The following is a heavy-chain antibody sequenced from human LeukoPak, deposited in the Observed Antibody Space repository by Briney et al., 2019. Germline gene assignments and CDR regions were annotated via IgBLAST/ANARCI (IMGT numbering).Heavy chain of an antibody. D-gene: IGHD3-22*01. CDR3: ARECHYYDSSGYCNFDY. Sequence: PGGSLSLSCAASGFTFSSYAMSWVRQAPGKGLEWVSAISGSGGSTYYADSVKGRFTISRDNSKNTLYLQMNSLRAEDTAVYYCARECHYYDSSGYCNFDYWGQGTLVTVSS. V-gene: IGHV3-23*01. CDR1: GFTFSSYA. J-gene: IGHJ4*02. CDR2: ISGSGGST.